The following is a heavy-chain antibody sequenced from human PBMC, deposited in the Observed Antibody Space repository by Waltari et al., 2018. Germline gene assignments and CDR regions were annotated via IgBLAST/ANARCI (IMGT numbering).Heavy chain of an antibody. V-gene: IGHV3-48*02. J-gene: IGHJ4*02. CDR1: GVLFSSYS. CDR2: ITSSSCI. CDR3: ARGLRLDTL. D-gene: IGHD5-18*01. Sequence: EVHLVDSGGTLVQPGCTLGHPWPAFGVLFSSYSMNGVRQAAGKGREWVSGITSSSCISDADSEKGRFTSSRDNAKNSLYLQLNSLRDEDTAVYYCARGLRLDTLWGQGTLVTVSA.